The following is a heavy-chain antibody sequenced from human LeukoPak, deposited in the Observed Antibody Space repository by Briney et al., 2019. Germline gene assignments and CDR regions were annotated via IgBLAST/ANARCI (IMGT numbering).Heavy chain of an antibody. V-gene: IGHV4-39*01. J-gene: IGHJ5*02. D-gene: IGHD1-26*01. CDR2: LYYSGST. Sequence: SETLSLTCAVYGGSFSGYYWGWIRQPPGKGLEWIGSLYYSGSTYYNPSLKSRVTISVDTSKKQFSLKLTSVTAADTAVYYCARQGGSPDWFDPWGQGTLVTVSS. CDR1: GGSFSGYY. CDR3: ARQGGSPDWFDP.